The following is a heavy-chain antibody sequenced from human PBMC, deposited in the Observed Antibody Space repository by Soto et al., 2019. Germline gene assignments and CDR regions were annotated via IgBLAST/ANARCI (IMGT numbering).Heavy chain of an antibody. Sequence: ASVKVSCKASGYTFTSYGISWVRQAPGQGLEWMGWISAYNGNTNYAQKLQGRVTRTTDTSTSTAYMELRSLRSDDTAVYYCARASLEKTNMRRRSGELEIKDIVVVPAGYWGQGTLVTVSS. D-gene: IGHD2-2*01. CDR1: GYTFTSYG. CDR3: ARASLEKTNMRRRSGELEIKDIVVVPAGY. CDR2: ISAYNGNT. J-gene: IGHJ4*02. V-gene: IGHV1-18*01.